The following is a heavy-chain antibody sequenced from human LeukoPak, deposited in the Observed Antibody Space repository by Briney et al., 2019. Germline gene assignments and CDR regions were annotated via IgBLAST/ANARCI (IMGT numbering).Heavy chain of an antibody. CDR2: SSGSGSTT. D-gene: IGHD3-3*01. CDR3: PKPPVFRSVYYFDN. CDR1: GFTFSSYA. J-gene: IGHJ4*02. V-gene: IGHV3-23*01. Sequence: GGSLRLSCAASGFTFSSYALSWVRQAPGKGLEWVSASSGSGSTTYYADSVKGRFTISRDNSKNTLYLQINSLRAADTAVYYCPKPPVFRSVYYFDNWAREPLVTVSS.